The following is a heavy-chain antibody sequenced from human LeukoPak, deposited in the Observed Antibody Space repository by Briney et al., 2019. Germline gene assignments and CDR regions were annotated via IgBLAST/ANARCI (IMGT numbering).Heavy chain of an antibody. Sequence: SVKVSCKASRGTFSSYGISWVRQAPGQGLEWMGGIIAIFGRVKYGQKFQGRATITTDESTSTAYMELSSLTSEDTDVYYCARGELGDSSGFSFFDYWGQGTLVTVSS. J-gene: IGHJ4*02. CDR3: ARGELGDSSGFSFFDY. D-gene: IGHD3-22*01. CDR2: IIAIFGRV. V-gene: IGHV1-69*05. CDR1: RGTFSSYG.